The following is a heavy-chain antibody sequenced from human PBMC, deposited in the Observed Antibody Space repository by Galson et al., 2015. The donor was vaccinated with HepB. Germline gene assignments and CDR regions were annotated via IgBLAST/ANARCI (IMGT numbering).Heavy chain of an antibody. CDR1: GFTFEDYA. CDR3: AKDIQGGDSFWYFDV. D-gene: IGHD2-21*02. Sequence: SLRLSCAASGFTFEDYAMHWVRQAPGKGLGWVSGISWNSGTIGYADSVKGRFTISRDNAKNSLYLQMSGLRAADTALYFCAKDIQGGDSFWYFDVWGLGTLVTVYS. J-gene: IGHJ2*01. CDR2: ISWNSGTI. V-gene: IGHV3-9*01.